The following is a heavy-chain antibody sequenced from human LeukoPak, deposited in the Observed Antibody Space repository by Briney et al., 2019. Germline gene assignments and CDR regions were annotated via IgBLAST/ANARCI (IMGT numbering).Heavy chain of an antibody. V-gene: IGHV3-9*03. CDR2: ISWNNGSI. Sequence: PGGSLRLSCAASGFTFDDYAMHWVRQAPGKGLEWVSGISWNNGSIGYADSVKGRFTISRDNAKNSLYLQMNSLRAEDMALYYCAKDVSRYSYAPYGIDYWGQGTLVTVSS. J-gene: IGHJ4*02. CDR1: GFTFDDYA. CDR3: AKDVSRYSYAPYGIDY. D-gene: IGHD5-18*01.